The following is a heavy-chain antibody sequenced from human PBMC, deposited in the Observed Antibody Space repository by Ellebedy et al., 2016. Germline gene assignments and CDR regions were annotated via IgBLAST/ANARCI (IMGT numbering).Heavy chain of an antibody. J-gene: IGHJ5*02. V-gene: IGHV1-69*13. CDR3: ARVGYYGSGSPENWFDP. CDR2: IIPIFGTA. D-gene: IGHD3-10*01. CDR1: GGTFSSYA. Sequence: SVKVSXXASGGTFSSYAISWVRQTPGQGLEWMGGIIPIFGTANYAQKFQGRVTITADESTSTAYMELSSLRSEDTAVYYCARVGYYGSGSPENWFDPWGQGTLVTVSS.